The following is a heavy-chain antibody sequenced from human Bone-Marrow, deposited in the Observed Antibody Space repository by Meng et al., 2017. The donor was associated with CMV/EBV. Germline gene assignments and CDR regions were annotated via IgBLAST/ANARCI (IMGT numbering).Heavy chain of an antibody. CDR3: ARDWDYSNGPFDY. CDR2: INPKSGDT. V-gene: IGHV1-2*02. Sequence: ASVKVSCKASGYTFTGQYIHWVRQAPGQGLEWVGCINPKSGDTDYSQRFQGRVTMTRDTSISTAYMELSRLRSDDTAVYYCARDWDYSNGPFDYWGQGTLVTVPS. D-gene: IGHD4-11*01. CDR1: GYTFTGQY. J-gene: IGHJ4*02.